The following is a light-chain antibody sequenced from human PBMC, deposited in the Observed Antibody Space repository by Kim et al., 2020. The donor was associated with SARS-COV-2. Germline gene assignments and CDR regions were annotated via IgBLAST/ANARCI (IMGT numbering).Light chain of an antibody. J-gene: IGKJ4*01. V-gene: IGKV3-15*01. CDR3: QQFNNWPLT. CDR1: QSVRGS. Sequence: VSPGERATLSCRASQSVRGSLAWYQQKPGQAPRVLIFGVSTRATGIPARFSGSGFGTEFTLTIDSLQSEDLAVYYCQQFNNWPLTFGGGTKVDIK. CDR2: GVS.